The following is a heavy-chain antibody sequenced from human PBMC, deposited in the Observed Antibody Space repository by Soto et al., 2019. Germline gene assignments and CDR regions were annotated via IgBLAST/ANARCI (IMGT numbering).Heavy chain of an antibody. CDR2: INHSGST. Sequence: SETLSLTCAVYGGSFSGYYWSWIRQPPGKGLEWIGEINHSGSTNYNPSLKSRVTISVDTSKNQFSLKLSSVTAADTAVYYCAREGPATASKGDYFDYWGQGTLVTVSS. V-gene: IGHV4-34*01. J-gene: IGHJ4*02. CDR1: GGSFSGYY. D-gene: IGHD2-21*02. CDR3: AREGPATASKGDYFDY.